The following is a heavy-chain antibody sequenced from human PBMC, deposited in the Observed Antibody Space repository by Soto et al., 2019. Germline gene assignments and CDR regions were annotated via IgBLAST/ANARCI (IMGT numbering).Heavy chain of an antibody. D-gene: IGHD1-26*01. Sequence: PGGSLSLSCAASGFTFSSYEMNWVRQAPGKGLEWVSYISSSGSTIYYADSVKGRFTISRDNAKNSLYLQMNSLRAEDTAVYYCARVYRNHSYYGMDVWGQGTTVTVSS. CDR2: ISSSGSTI. CDR1: GFTFSSYE. V-gene: IGHV3-48*03. CDR3: ARVYRNHSYYGMDV. J-gene: IGHJ6*02.